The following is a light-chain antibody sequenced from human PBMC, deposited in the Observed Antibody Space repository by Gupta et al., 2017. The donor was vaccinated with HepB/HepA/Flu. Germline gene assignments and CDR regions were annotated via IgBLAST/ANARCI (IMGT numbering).Light chain of an antibody. CDR3: SSYTSSSTVV. CDR1: SSDVGGYNY. Sequence: QSALTPPASVSGSSGQSITISCTGTSSDVGGYNYVSWYQQHPGKAPKLMIYDVSNRPSGVANRFSGSKSGNTASLTISGLQAEDEADYYCSSYTSSSTVVFGGGTKLTVL. J-gene: IGLJ2*01. CDR2: DVS. V-gene: IGLV2-14*01.